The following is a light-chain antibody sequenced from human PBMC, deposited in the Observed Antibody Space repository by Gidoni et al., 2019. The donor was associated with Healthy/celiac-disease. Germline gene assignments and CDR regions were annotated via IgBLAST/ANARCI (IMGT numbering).Light chain of an antibody. Sequence: NFMLTQPHSVSESPGKSVTIPCTGSSGSIASNYVQWYQQRPGSAPTTVIYEDNQRPSGVPDRFSGSIDSSSNSASLTISGLKTEDEADYYCQSYDSSYVVFGGGTKLTVL. CDR2: EDN. J-gene: IGLJ2*01. CDR1: SGSIASNY. CDR3: QSYDSSYVV. V-gene: IGLV6-57*02.